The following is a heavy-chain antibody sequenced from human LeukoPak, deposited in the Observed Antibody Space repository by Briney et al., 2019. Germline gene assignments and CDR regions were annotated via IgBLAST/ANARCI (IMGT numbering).Heavy chain of an antibody. Sequence: KASETLSLTCTVSGGSISSSSYYWGWIRQPPGKGLEWIGSIYYSGSTYYNPSLKSRVTISVDTSKNQFSLKLSSVTAADTAVYYCARHSRWGRLDTFDIWGQGTMVTVSS. CDR3: ARHSRWGRLDTFDI. J-gene: IGHJ3*02. CDR1: GGSISSSSYY. V-gene: IGHV4-39*01. CDR2: IYYSGST. D-gene: IGHD2-21*02.